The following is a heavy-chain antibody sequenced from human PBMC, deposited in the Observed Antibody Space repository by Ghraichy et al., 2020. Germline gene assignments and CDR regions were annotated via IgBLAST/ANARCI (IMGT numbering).Heavy chain of an antibody. V-gene: IGHV4-39*07. D-gene: IGHD3-10*01. CDR2: VYYGRRT. Sequence: SETLSLTCTVSGGSISSGNHHWGWIRQPPGKGLEWIGSVYYGRRTYYNPSLKSRVTISVDTSKNQFSLKLSSVTAADTAVYYCARDHDVPYYYGSGSYLSKNYYYYGMDVWGQGTTVTVSS. J-gene: IGHJ6*02. CDR1: GGSISSGNHH. CDR3: ARDHDVPYYYGSGSYLSKNYYYYGMDV.